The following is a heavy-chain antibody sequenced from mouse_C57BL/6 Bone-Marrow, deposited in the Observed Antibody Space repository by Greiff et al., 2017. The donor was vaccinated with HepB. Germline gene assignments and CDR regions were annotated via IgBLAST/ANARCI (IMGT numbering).Heavy chain of an antibody. CDR1: GFTFSSYA. D-gene: IGHD1-1*01. CDR2: ISDGGSYT. J-gene: IGHJ4*01. CDR3: AGGAFITTAYYYAMDY. V-gene: IGHV5-4*01. Sequence: VQLKESGGGLVKPGGSLKLSCAASGFTFSSYAMSWVRQTPEKRLEWVATISDGGSYTYYPDNVKGRFTISRDNAKNNLYLQMSHLKSEDTAMYYCAGGAFITTAYYYAMDYWGQGTSVTVSS.